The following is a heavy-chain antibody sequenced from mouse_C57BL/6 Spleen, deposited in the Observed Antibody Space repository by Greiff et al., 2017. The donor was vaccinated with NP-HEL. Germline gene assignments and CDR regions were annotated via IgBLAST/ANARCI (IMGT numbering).Heavy chain of an antibody. CDR2: IDPSDSYT. Sequence: VQLQQSGAELVMPGASVKLSCKASGYTFTSYWMHWVKQRPGQGLEWIGEIDPSDSYTNYNQKFKGKSTLTVDKSSSTAYMQLSSLTSEDSAVYCCARPLYDGYFLRGYWGQGTTLTVSS. D-gene: IGHD2-3*01. V-gene: IGHV1-69*01. CDR1: GYTFTSYW. J-gene: IGHJ2*01. CDR3: ARPLYDGYFLRGY.